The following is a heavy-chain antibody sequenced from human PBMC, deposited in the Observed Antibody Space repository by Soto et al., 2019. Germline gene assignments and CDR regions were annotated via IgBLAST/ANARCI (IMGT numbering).Heavy chain of an antibody. Sequence: PGESLKISCKGSGYSFNSYWIGWVRQMPGKGLEWMGIIYPGDSDTRYSPSFQGQVTISADKSISTAYLQWSSLKASDTAMYYCARGGYSYGYYYYGMDVWGQGTTVTVSS. D-gene: IGHD5-18*01. CDR3: ARGGYSYGYYYYGMDV. CDR2: IYPGDSDT. V-gene: IGHV5-51*01. CDR1: GYSFNSYW. J-gene: IGHJ6*02.